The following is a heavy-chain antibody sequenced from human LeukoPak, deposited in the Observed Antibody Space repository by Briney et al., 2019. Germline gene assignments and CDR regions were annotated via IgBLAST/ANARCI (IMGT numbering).Heavy chain of an antibody. CDR1: GGSVSSGSYN. V-gene: IGHV4-61*01. J-gene: IGHJ4*02. CDR3: ARVALKNGEDLFDY. CDR2: IYYSGST. Sequence: SETLSLTCTVSGGSVSSGSYNWSWIRQPPGKGLEWIGYIYYSGSTNYNPSLKSRVTISVDTSKNQFSLKLSSVTAADTAVYYCARVALKNGEDLFDYWGQGTLVTVSS. D-gene: IGHD3-10*01.